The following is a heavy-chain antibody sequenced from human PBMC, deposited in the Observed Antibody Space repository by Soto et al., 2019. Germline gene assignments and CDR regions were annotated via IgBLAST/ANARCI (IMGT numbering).Heavy chain of an antibody. D-gene: IGHD3-10*01. CDR2: LSTTAST. CDR1: CDSFTSYC. CDR3: VRGAYGSGSSPNRFDP. Sequence: SETLSLTCNVSCDSFTSYCWSWIRQPAGKGLEWIGRLSTTASTNYIPSLKTRVTMSVDTSTNQFSLNLNSVTAADPAVCYCVRGAYGSGSSPNRFDPWGQATLVSVS. J-gene: IGHJ5*02. V-gene: IGHV4-4*07.